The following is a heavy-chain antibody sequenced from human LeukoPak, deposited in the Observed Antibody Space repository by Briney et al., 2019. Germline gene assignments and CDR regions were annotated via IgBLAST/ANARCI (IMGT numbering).Heavy chain of an antibody. J-gene: IGHJ4*02. CDR3: ARHSSSWSAREY. Sequence: LGASVKVSCKASGGTFSSYAISWVRQAPGQGLEWMGGIIPIFGTANYAQKFQGRVTITADESTSTAYMELSSLRSEDTAVYYCARHSSSWSAREYWGQGTLVTVSS. D-gene: IGHD6-13*01. V-gene: IGHV1-69*01. CDR1: GGTFSSYA. CDR2: IIPIFGTA.